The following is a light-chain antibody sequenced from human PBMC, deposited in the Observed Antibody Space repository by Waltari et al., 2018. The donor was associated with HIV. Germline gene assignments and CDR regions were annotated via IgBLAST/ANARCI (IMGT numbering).Light chain of an antibody. Sequence: QSVLTQPPSTSGTPGQRVTISCSGGSSNIGSNSVNWYQQFPGTAPKLLIHTNNQRPAGVPDQFSGSKSGTSASLAISGLQSEDEAHYYCAAWDDRLNGLVFGGGTKLTVL. CDR3: AAWDDRLNGLV. J-gene: IGLJ2*01. CDR2: TNN. V-gene: IGLV1-44*01. CDR1: SSNIGSNS.